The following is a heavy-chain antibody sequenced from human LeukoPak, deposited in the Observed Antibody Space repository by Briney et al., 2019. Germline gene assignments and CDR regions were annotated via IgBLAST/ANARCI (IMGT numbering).Heavy chain of an antibody. Sequence: WGSLRLSCAASGFTFSSYSMNWVRQAPGKGLEWVSSISSSSSYIYYADSVKGRFTISRDNAKNSLYLQMNSLRAEDTAVYYCARSLYDMLTGFVDYWGQGNLVTVSS. CDR1: GFTFSSYS. CDR2: ISSSSSYI. J-gene: IGHJ4*02. CDR3: ARSLYDMLTGFVDY. D-gene: IGHD3-9*01. V-gene: IGHV3-21*01.